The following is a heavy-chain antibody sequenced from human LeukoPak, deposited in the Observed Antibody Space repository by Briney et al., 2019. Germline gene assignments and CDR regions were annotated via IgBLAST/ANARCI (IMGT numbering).Heavy chain of an antibody. CDR2: IYYSGST. CDR1: GGSISSYY. V-gene: IGHV4-59*12. D-gene: IGHD3-16*01. Sequence: PSETLSLTCTVSGGSISSYYWSWIRQPPGKGLEWIGYIYYSGSTNYNPSLKSRVTISVDTSKNQFSLKLSSVTAADTAVYYCARDSGSTGEVKFDPWGQGTLVTVSS. J-gene: IGHJ5*02. CDR3: ARDSGSTGEVKFDP.